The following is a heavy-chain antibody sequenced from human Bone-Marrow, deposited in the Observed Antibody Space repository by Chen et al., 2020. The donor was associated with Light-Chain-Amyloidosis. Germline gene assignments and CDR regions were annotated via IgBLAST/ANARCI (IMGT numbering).Heavy chain of an antibody. Sequence: IGWVRQMPGKGLEWMGVIYPDDSDARYSPSFGGQVTISADKSITTAYLQWRSLKASDTAMYYCARRRDGYNFDYWGQGTLVTVSS. CDR3: ARRRDGYNFDY. CDR2: IYPDDSDA. J-gene: IGHJ4*02. V-gene: IGHV5-51*01. D-gene: IGHD5-12*01.